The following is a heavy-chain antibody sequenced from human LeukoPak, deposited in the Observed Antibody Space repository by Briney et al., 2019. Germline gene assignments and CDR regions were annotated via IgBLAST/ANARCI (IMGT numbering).Heavy chain of an antibody. CDR2: INPNSGGT. CDR1: RCTFTGYF. CDR3: ARGAPRYDFWSGYYTEVDY. J-gene: IGHJ4*02. D-gene: IGHD3-3*01. Sequence: ASVKVSCKASRCTFTGYFMHWVRQAPGQGLEWMGWINPNSGGTNYAQKFQGRVTITRDTSISTAYMELSRLRSDYTAVYYCARGAPRYDFWSGYYTEVDYWGQGTLVTVSS. V-gene: IGHV1-2*02.